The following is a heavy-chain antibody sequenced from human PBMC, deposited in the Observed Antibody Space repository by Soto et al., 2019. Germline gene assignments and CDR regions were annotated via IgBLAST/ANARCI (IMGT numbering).Heavy chain of an antibody. CDR2: INAGNGNT. CDR3: ARVAVVPMVYATHGGTLDI. CDR1: GYTFTSYA. Sequence: ASVKVSCKASGYTFTSYAMHWVRQAPGQRLEWMGWINAGNGNTKYSQKFQGRVTITRDTSASTAYMELSSLRSEDTAVYYCARVAVVPMVYATHGGTLDIWGPGTMVTVS. D-gene: IGHD2-8*01. V-gene: IGHV1-3*01. J-gene: IGHJ3*02.